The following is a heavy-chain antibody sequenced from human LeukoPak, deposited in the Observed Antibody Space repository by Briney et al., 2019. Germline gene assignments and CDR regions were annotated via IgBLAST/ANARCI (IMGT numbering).Heavy chain of an antibody. Sequence: SGPTLVKPTQTLTLTCTFSGFSLTTNGVGVGWIRPPPGKPLEWLALIYWDDDKRYSPSLKSRLTITKDTTRNQVVLTMTSMDPVDTATYYCVHRRRYAGYDHYWGQGTLVTVSS. CDR3: VHRRRYAGYDHY. V-gene: IGHV2-5*02. CDR1: GFSLTTNGVG. J-gene: IGHJ4*02. CDR2: IYWDDDK. D-gene: IGHD5-12*01.